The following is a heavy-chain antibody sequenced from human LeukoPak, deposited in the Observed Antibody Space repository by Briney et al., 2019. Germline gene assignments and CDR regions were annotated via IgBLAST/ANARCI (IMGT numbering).Heavy chain of an antibody. CDR1: GFTVSSNY. CDR2: IRYDGSNK. J-gene: IGHJ4*02. V-gene: IGHV3-30*02. CDR3: AKVRPTPY. Sequence: PGGSLRLSCAASGFTVSSNYMSWVRQAPGKGLEWVAFIRYDGSNKYYADSVKGRFTISRDNSKNTLYLQMNGLRAEDTAVYYCAKVRPTPYWGQGTLVTVSS. D-gene: IGHD2-15*01.